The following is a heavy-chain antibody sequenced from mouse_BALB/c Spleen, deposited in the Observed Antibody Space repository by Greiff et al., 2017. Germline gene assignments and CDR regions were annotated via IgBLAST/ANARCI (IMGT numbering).Heavy chain of an antibody. J-gene: IGHJ4*01. CDR2: IYPGNVNT. Sequence: QVQLQQSGPELVKPGASVRISCKASGYTFTSYYIHWVKQRPGQGLEWIGWIYPGNVNTKYNEKFKGKATLTADKSSSTAYMQLSSLTSEDSAVYFCARWGRYDAMDYWGQGTSVTVSS. D-gene: IGHD6-1*01. CDR3: ARWGRYDAMDY. CDR1: GYTFTSYY. V-gene: IGHV1S56*01.